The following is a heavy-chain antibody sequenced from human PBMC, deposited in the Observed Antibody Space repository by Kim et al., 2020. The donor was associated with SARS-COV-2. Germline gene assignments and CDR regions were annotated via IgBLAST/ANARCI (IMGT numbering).Heavy chain of an antibody. J-gene: IGHJ4*02. CDR2: SNK. V-gene: IGHV3-30-3*01. CDR3: ARGGDYFDY. D-gene: IGHD3-16*01. Sequence: SNKDYADSVKGRFTISRDNSKNTLYLQMNSLRAEDTAVYYCARGGDYFDYWGQGTLVTVSS.